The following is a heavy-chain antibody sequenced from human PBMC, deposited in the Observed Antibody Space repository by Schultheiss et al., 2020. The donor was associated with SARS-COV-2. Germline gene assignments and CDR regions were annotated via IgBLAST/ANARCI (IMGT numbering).Heavy chain of an antibody. CDR1: GFTFSSYA. CDR3: ARDTYDSSGYYPYFDY. Sequence: GGSLRLSCAASGFTFSSYAMTWVRQAPGKGLEWVSVINGSGGSTYYADSVKGRFTISRDNSKNTLYLQMNSLRAEDTAVYYCARDTYDSSGYYPYFDYWGQGTLVTVSS. D-gene: IGHD3-22*01. CDR2: INGSGGST. V-gene: IGHV3-23*01. J-gene: IGHJ4*02.